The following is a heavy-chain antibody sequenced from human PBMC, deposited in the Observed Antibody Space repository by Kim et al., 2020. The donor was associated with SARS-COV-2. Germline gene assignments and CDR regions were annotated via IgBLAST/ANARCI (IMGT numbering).Heavy chain of an antibody. J-gene: IGHJ6*02. CDR2: IYYSGST. Sequence: SETLSLTCTVSGGSISSYYWSWIRQPPGKGLEWIGYIYYSGSTNYNPSLKSRVTISVDTSKNQFSLKLSSVTAADTAVYYCARTFLQIGYCSSTSCRNHYDYYGMDVWGQGTTVTVSS. D-gene: IGHD2-2*01. V-gene: IGHV4-59*01. CDR3: ARTFLQIGYCSSTSCRNHYDYYGMDV. CDR1: GGSISSYY.